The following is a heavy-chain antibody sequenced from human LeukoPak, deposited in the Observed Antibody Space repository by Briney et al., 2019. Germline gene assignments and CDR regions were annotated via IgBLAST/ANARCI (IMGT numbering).Heavy chain of an antibody. D-gene: IGHD3-10*01. CDR3: AGDDYYGSGSYRHNDY. CDR2: LNPNSGGT. V-gene: IGHV1-2*02. CDR1: GYTFTGVY. Sequence: ASVKVSCNASGYTFTGVYMHWVRQATGQGLEWIGLLNPNSGGTNYAQKLQGRVTMTSEASTRTAYSEWRSLRSDATTVQYSAGDDYYGSGSYRHNDYWGQGTLVTVSS. J-gene: IGHJ4*02.